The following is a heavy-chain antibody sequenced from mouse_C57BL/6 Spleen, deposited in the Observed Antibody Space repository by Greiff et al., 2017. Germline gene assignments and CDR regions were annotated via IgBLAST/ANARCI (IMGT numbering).Heavy chain of an antibody. CDR1: GYTFTSYW. CDR3: ARGGIFYSNYGYFDV. J-gene: IGHJ1*03. CDR2: IDPSDSYT. Sequence: QVQLQQPGAELVRPGTSVKLSCKASGYTFTSYWMHWVKQRPGQGLEWIGVIDPSDSYTNYNQKFKGKATLTVDTSSSTAYMQLSSLTSEDSAVCYCARGGIFYSNYGYFDVWGTGTTLTVSS. D-gene: IGHD2-5*01. V-gene: IGHV1-59*01.